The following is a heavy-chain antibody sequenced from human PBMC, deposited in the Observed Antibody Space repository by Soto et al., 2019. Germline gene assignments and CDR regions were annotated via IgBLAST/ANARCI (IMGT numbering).Heavy chain of an antibody. CDR2: IYHSGST. J-gene: IGHJ4*02. D-gene: IGHD3-10*01. Sequence: SETLSLTCAVSGGSISSGGYSWSWIRQPPGKGLEWIGYIYHSGSTYYNPSLKSRVTISVDRSKNQFSLKLSSVTAADTAVYYCARHASYGSGSYWSDYWGQGTLVTVSS. CDR3: ARHASYGSGSYWSDY. CDR1: GGSISSGGYS. V-gene: IGHV4-30-2*01.